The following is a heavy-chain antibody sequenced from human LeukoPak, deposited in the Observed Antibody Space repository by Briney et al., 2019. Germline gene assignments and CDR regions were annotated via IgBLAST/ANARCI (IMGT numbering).Heavy chain of an antibody. V-gene: IGHV3-23*01. J-gene: IGHJ4*02. CDR1: GFTFSSYA. CDR2: ISGSGGST. Sequence: GGSLRLSCAASGFTFSSYAMSWVRQAPGKGLEWVSAISGSGGSTYYADSVKGRFTISRDNSKNTLYLQMNSLRVEDTAVYYCAKVRPYCSSTSCYAISRLYYFDYWGQGTLVTVSS. CDR3: AKVRPYCSSTSCYAISRLYYFDY. D-gene: IGHD2-2*01.